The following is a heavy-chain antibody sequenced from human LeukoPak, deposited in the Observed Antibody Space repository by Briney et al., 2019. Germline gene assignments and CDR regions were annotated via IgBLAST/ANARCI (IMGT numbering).Heavy chain of an antibody. V-gene: IGHV3-7*01. J-gene: IGHJ4*02. Sequence: PGGSLRLSCAASGFTFSSYWMSWVRQAPGKGLEWVANIKQDGSEKYYVDSVKGRFTISRDNAKNSLYLQMNSLRAEDTAVYNCARVRYFDTPTFDYWGQGTLVTVSS. CDR1: GFTFSSYW. CDR3: ARVRYFDTPTFDY. D-gene: IGHD3-9*01. CDR2: IKQDGSEK.